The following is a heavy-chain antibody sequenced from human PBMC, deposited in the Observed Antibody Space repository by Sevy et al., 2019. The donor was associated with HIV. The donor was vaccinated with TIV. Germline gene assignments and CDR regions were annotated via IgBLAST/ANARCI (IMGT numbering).Heavy chain of an antibody. J-gene: IGHJ3*02. CDR1: GFTFSSYA. Sequence: GGYLRLSCAASGFTFSSYAMSWVRQAPGKGLEWVSAISGSGGSTYYADAVKGRFTISRDNSKNTLYLQMNSLRAEDTAVYYCAKDLRRTTLTTSGAFDIWGQGTMVTVSS. CDR3: AKDLRRTTLTTSGAFDI. V-gene: IGHV3-23*01. CDR2: ISGSGGST. D-gene: IGHD4-4*01.